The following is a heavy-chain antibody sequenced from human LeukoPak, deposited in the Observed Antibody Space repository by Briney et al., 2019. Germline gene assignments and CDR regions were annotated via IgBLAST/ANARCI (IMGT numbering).Heavy chain of an antibody. CDR2: INSDGSST. J-gene: IGHJ4*02. CDR1: GFTFSSYW. Sequence: PGGSLRLSCAASGFTFSSYWMHWVRQAPGKGLVWVSRINSDGSSTTYADSVEGRFTISRDDARNTLYLQMNSLRAEDTAVYYCARAHATAMADYWGQGTLVTVSS. V-gene: IGHV3-74*01. D-gene: IGHD5-18*01. CDR3: ARAHATAMADY.